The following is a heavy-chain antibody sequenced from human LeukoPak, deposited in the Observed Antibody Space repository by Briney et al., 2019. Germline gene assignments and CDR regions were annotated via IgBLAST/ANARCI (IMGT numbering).Heavy chain of an antibody. CDR2: INHSGST. J-gene: IGHJ4*02. CDR3: ARDGSGWSVDY. V-gene: IGHV4-34*01. D-gene: IGHD6-19*01. Sequence: SETLSLTCAVYGGSFSGYYWSWIRQPPGKGLEWIGEINHSGSTNYNPSLKSRVTISVDTSKNQFSLKLSSVTAADTAVYYCARDGSGWSVDYWGQGTLVTVSS. CDR1: GGSFSGYY.